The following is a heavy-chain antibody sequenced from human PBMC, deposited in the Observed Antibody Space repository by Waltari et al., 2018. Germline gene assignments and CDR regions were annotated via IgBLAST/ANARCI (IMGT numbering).Heavy chain of an antibody. CDR2: IYHSGST. D-gene: IGHD3-22*01. Sequence: QVQLQESGPGLVKPSETLSLTCAVSGYSISSGYYWGWIRQPPGKGLEWIGSIYHSGSTYSNPSLKSRVTISVDTSKNQFSLKLSSVTAADTAVYYCARLDYYDMRVFDPWGQGTLVTVSS. CDR3: ARLDYYDMRVFDP. J-gene: IGHJ5*02. V-gene: IGHV4-38-2*01. CDR1: GYSISSGYY.